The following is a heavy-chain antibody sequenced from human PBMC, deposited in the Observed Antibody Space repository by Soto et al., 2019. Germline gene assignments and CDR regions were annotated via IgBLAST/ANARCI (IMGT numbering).Heavy chain of an antibody. CDR1: GFTFSSYW. V-gene: IGHV3-74*01. Sequence: EVQLVESGGGLVQPGGSLRLSCAASGFTFSSYWMHWVRQAPGKGLVWVSRINSDGSSTSYADSVKGRFTISGDNAKNTLYLQMNSLRAEDTAVYYCARGGDYYGSGSYSPFDYWGQGTLVTVSS. D-gene: IGHD3-10*01. J-gene: IGHJ4*02. CDR3: ARGGDYYGSGSYSPFDY. CDR2: INSDGSST.